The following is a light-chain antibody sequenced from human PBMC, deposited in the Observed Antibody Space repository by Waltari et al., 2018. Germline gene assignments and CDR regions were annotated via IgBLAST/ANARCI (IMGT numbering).Light chain of an antibody. CDR2: DAS. CDR1: QSVGKS. V-gene: IGKV3-20*01. Sequence: EIVLTQSPGTLSLSPGERATLACRASQSVGKSLAWYQQKPGQAPRLPIDDASRRATGIPDRLSGSGSGTDFSLTISRLEPEDFAVYYCQHYVRLPATFGQGTKVEI. J-gene: IGKJ1*01. CDR3: QHYVRLPAT.